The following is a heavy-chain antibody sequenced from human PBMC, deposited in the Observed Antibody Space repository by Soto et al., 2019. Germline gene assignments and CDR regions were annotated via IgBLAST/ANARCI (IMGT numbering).Heavy chain of an antibody. D-gene: IGHD2-15*01. CDR2: TGSGTGPG. J-gene: IGHJ4*02. CDR3: ARRDSGGFYRFFDC. V-gene: IGHV1-69*06. CDR1: GGSLSTNP. Sequence: ASVKVSCKASGGSLSTNPISWVRQAPGQGLEWMGGTGSGTGPGNHAQKFQGRLTVTADKSTSTVYMELTNLSSEDTAVYYCARRDSGGFYRFFDCWAQGTLVTVSS.